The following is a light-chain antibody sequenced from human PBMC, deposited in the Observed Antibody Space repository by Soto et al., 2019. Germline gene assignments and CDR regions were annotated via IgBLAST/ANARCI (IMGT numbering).Light chain of an antibody. CDR3: QQYNSYPWT. CDR2: KAS. Sequence: DIQMTQSPSTLSASVGDRVTITCRASQSISSRLAWYQQKPGKAPKLLIYKASSLESGVPSRFSGSGSGTEFTLTISSLQPDDFATYCCQQYNSYPWTFGQGTKVEIK. J-gene: IGKJ1*01. CDR1: QSISSR. V-gene: IGKV1-5*03.